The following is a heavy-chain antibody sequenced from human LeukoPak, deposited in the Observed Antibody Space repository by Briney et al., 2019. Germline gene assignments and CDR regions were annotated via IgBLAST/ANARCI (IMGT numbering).Heavy chain of an antibody. D-gene: IGHD5-24*01. CDR2: ISYSGST. V-gene: IGHV4-59*01. J-gene: IGHJ4*02. Sequence: SETLSLTCTVSGGSITSAYWSWVRQPPGKGLEWIGYISYSGSTNYNPSLKSRVTMSLDTSKNLFSLNLSSVTAADTAVYYCARGVRWLQLCYFVYWGQGTLVTVSS. CDR3: ARGVRWLQLCYFVY. CDR1: GGSITSAY.